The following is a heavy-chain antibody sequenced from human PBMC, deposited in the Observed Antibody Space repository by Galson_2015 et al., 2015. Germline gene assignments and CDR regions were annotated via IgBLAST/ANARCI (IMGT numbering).Heavy chain of an antibody. D-gene: IGHD6-19*01. CDR3: VRGPGIAVAGTNSYYFDY. Sequence: LSLTCAVSGGSISSYYWSWIRQPPGKGLEWIGNIYYSGSTHYNPSLKSRVTISVDTSKNQFSLKLSSVTAADTAVYYCVRGPGIAVAGTNSYYFDYWGQGTLVTVSS. CDR1: GGSISSYY. CDR2: IYYSGST. V-gene: IGHV4-59*01. J-gene: IGHJ4*02.